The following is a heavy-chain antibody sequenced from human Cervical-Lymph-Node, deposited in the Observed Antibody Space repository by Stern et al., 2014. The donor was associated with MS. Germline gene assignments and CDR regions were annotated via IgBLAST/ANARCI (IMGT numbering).Heavy chain of an antibody. J-gene: IGHJ2*01. CDR3: ARAPYYYDTSGYSYSYFDL. D-gene: IGHD3-22*01. V-gene: IGHV3-74*02. Sequence: EVQLVESGGGLVQPGGSLRLSCAASGFTFSSYWMHWVRQAPGKGLVWVSRIERDGIGAPYADSVKGRFTISRDNAKNTLYLQMNSLRAEDTAVYYCARAPYYYDTSGYSYSYFDLWGRGTLVTVSS. CDR1: GFTFSSYW. CDR2: IERDGIGA.